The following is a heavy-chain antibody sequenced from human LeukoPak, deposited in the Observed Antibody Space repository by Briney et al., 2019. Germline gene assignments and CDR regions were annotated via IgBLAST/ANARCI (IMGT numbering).Heavy chain of an antibody. CDR1: SVSINGYY. CDR2: FYFSGST. Sequence: PSETLSLTCSVSSVSINGYYWSWIRQSAGKGLEWLGRFYFSGSTNYNPSLKSRVTISVDTSKNQFSLKLSSVTAADTAVYYCARVGTRWGQGTLVTVSS. CDR3: ARVGTR. V-gene: IGHV4-4*07. J-gene: IGHJ4*02. D-gene: IGHD1-1*01.